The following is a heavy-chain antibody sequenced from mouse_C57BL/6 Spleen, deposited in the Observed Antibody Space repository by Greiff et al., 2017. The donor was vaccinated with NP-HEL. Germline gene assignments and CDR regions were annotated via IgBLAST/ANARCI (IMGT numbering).Heavy chain of an antibody. Sequence: EVMLVESGEGLVKPGGSLKLSCAASGFTFSSYAMSWVRQTPEKRLEWVAYISSGGDYIYYADTLKGRFTIARDNARNTLYLQMSSLKSEDTARYYCTRDPPYDRGQGTTLTAAS. CDR2: ISSGGDYI. J-gene: IGHJ2*01. CDR1: GFTFSSYA. V-gene: IGHV5-9-1*02. D-gene: IGHD2-12*01. CDR3: TRDPPYD.